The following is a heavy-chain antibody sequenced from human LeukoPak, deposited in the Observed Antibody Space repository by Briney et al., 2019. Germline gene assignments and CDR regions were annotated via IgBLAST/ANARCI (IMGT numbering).Heavy chain of an antibody. D-gene: IGHD2-15*01. CDR1: GGSISSSNW. V-gene: IGHV4-4*02. CDR2: IFHDGNT. CDR3: ARRGGYCSGGNCYSYFDS. J-gene: IGHJ4*02. Sequence: PSGTLSLTCAVSGGSISSSNWWSWVRQPPGQGLEWIGEIFHDGNTNCNPSLKSRVTMSVDKSNNQFSLKLSSVTAADTAVYYCARRGGYCSGGNCYSYFDSWGQGTLVTVSS.